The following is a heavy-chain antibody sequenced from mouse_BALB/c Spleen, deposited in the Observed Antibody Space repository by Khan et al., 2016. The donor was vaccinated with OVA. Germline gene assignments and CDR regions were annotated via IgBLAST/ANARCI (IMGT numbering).Heavy chain of an antibody. J-gene: IGHJ3*01. CDR1: GYTFTSYW. CDR3: TGGGYYGKSLFAY. CDR2: IYPGSGST. V-gene: IGHV1S22*01. Sequence: LQQPGSELVRPGASVTLSCKASGYTFTSYWMHWVKQRHGQGLEWIGNIYPGSGSTNYDEMFKSKGTLTVDTSSSTAYMHLSSLTSEDSAVYYCTGGGYYGKSLFAYWGQGTLVTVSA. D-gene: IGHD2-1*01.